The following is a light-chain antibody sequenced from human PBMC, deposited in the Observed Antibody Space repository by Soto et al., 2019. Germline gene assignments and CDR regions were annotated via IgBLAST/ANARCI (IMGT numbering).Light chain of an antibody. CDR2: ASS. CDR3: SSYTSGTTLYV. CDR1: SSDVGGYNY. V-gene: IGLV2-14*01. Sequence: QSALTQPASVSGSPGQSITISCTGTSSDVGGYNYVSWYQHHPGKAPRLMIYASSNRPSGVSHRFSGSRSGNTASLTISGRQAEDEDDYYCSSYTSGTTLYVFGTGTKVTVL. J-gene: IGLJ1*01.